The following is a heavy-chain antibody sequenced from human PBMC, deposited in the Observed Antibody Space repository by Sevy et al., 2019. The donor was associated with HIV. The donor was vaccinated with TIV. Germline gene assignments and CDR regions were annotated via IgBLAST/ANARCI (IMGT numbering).Heavy chain of an antibody. CDR1: GFTFSDYY. Sequence: GGSLRLSCAASGFTFSDYYMSWIRQAPGKGLEWVSYISSSGSTIYYGDSVKGRFTISRYNAKNSLYLQMNSLRAEDTAVYYCARDKESLWFGELGGFDPWGQGTLVTVSS. V-gene: IGHV3-11*01. CDR3: ARDKESLWFGELGGFDP. J-gene: IGHJ5*02. CDR2: ISSSGSTI. D-gene: IGHD3-10*01.